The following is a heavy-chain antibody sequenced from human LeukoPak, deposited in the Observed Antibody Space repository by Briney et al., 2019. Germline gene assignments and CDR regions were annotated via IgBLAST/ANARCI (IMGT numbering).Heavy chain of an antibody. CDR1: GFTFSRYA. Sequence: GGSLRLSCAASGFTFSRYAMSWVRQAPGKGLEWVSVIYTAGSTYNADSVKGRFTISRDKSKNTLYLQMNTLRAEDTAVYFCAGGNSWPGLSYWGQGTLLTVSS. V-gene: IGHV3-53*01. CDR3: AGGNSWPGLSY. D-gene: IGHD6-13*01. CDR2: IYTAGST. J-gene: IGHJ4*02.